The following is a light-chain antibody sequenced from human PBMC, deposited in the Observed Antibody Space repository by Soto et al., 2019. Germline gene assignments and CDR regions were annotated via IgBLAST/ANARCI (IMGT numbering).Light chain of an antibody. CDR2: KAS. CDR1: QSISSW. CDR3: QQYSYKWK. J-gene: IGKJ1*01. V-gene: IGKV1-5*03. Sequence: DIQMTQSPSTLSASVGDRVTITCRASQSISSWLAWYQQKPGTAPNLLIYKASTLQRGVPSRFSGSGSGTKFTLTIRSLQPDDSANFLCQQYSYKWKFRQGTKGDIK.